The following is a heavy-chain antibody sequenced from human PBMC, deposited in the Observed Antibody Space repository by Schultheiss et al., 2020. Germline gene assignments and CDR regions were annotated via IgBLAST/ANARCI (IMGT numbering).Heavy chain of an antibody. CDR3: ARGQGYDFWSGYYGGSNWFDP. Sequence: ASVKVSCRASGYTFPSYGISWVRQAPGQGLEWMGWISAYNGNTNYAQKLQGRVTMTTDTSTSTAYMELRSLKSDDTAVYYCARGQGYDFWSGYYGGSNWFDPWGQGTLVTVSS. J-gene: IGHJ5*02. CDR1: GYTFPSYG. V-gene: IGHV1-18*01. CDR2: ISAYNGNT. D-gene: IGHD3-3*01.